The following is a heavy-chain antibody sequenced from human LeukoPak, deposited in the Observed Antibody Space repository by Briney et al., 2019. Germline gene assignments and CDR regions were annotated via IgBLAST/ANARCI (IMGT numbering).Heavy chain of an antibody. CDR3: ARVTSDGVTGYGDIGY. D-gene: IGHD3-9*01. CDR1: GGSISSGDYY. J-gene: IGHJ4*02. Sequence: SETLSLTCTVSGGSISSGDYYWSWIRQPPGKGLEWLVYIYYSGSTYYNPSLKSRITISVDTSKNQFSLKLSSVTAADTAVYYCARVTSDGVTGYGDIGYWGQGPWSPSPQ. CDR2: IYYSGST. V-gene: IGHV4-30-4*01.